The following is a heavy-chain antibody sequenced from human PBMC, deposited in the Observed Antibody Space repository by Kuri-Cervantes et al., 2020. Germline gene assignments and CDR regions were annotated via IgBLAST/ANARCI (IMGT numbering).Heavy chain of an antibody. V-gene: IGHV4-59*01. CDR3: ARGVYDYVWGSYLPWFDP. Sequence: SEPLSSTCTVSGGSISSYYWSWIRQLPGKGLEWIGYIYYRGRTNFNPSLKSRVTISVDTSKNQFSLKLSSVNAADTAVYYCARGVYDYVWGSYLPWFDPWGQGTLVTVSS. CDR2: IYYRGRT. D-gene: IGHD3-16*02. CDR1: GGSISSYY. J-gene: IGHJ5*02.